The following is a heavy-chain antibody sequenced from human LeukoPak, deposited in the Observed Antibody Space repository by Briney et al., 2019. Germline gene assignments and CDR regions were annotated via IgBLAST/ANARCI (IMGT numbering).Heavy chain of an antibody. J-gene: IGHJ6*02. V-gene: IGHV3-21*01. Sequence: NSGGSLRLSCAASGFTFSSYSMNWVRQAPGKGLEWVSSISSSSSYIYYADSVKGRFTISRDNAKNSLYLQMDSLRAEDTAVYYCARENGYSYGLHVYYYYGMDVWGQGTTVTVSS. CDR1: GFTFSSYS. CDR3: ARENGYSYGLHVYYYYGMDV. CDR2: ISSSSSYI. D-gene: IGHD5-18*01.